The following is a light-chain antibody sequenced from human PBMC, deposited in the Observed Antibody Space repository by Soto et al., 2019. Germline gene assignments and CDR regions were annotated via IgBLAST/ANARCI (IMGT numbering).Light chain of an antibody. V-gene: IGLV2-14*01. Sequence: QSVLTQPASVSGSPGQSITISCSGTSNDVGAYNFVSWYQVHTGRAPKLIISEVTVRPSGISHRFSGSKSGDSASLTISGLQAEDEADYYCTAYTTSNTPYVFGSGTKLTVL. CDR3: TAYTTSNTPYV. J-gene: IGLJ1*01. CDR1: SNDVGAYNF. CDR2: EVT.